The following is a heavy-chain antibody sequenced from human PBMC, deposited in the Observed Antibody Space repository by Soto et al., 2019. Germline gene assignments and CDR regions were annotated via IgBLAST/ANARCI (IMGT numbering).Heavy chain of an antibody. CDR1: GFTFSSYA. Sequence: PGGSLRLSCAASGFTFSSYAMNWVRQAPGKGLESVSVISGSGDTTYYADSVKGRFTISRDNSKNTLYLQMNSLRAEDTAVYYCVYDCGPNAWYDPFDYWGQGTLVTVSS. CDR3: VYDCGPNAWYDPFDY. V-gene: IGHV3-23*01. D-gene: IGHD2-21*01. J-gene: IGHJ4*02. CDR2: ISGSGDTT.